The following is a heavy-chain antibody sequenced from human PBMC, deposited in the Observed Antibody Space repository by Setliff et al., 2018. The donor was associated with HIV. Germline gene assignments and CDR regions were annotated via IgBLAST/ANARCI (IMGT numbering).Heavy chain of an antibody. CDR2: INHSGNT. D-gene: IGHD7-27*01. CDR1: GESFSGYY. Sequence: PSETLSLTCAVYGESFSGYYWSWIRQPPGEGLEWIGEINHSGNTNYNPSLKSRVTISVDTSKNQFSLKLNSATAADTAVYYCATGLTMTPDYWGQGSLVTVSS. V-gene: IGHV4-34*01. CDR3: ATGLTMTPDY. J-gene: IGHJ4*02.